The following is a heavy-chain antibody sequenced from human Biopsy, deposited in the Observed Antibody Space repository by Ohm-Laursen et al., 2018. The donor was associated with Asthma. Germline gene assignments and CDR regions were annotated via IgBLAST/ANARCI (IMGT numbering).Heavy chain of an antibody. D-gene: IGHD6-19*01. V-gene: IGHV4-30-4*08. J-gene: IGHJ5*02. CDR2: IYYSGST. CDR1: GGSINIGDYY. CDR3: ARASVAASSNWFDP. Sequence: SETLSLTCTVSGGSINIGDYYWSWIRQHPVKGLGWIGHIYYSGSTSYNPSLKGGVTISVDTSKNQFSLKLSSVTAADTAVYYCARASVAASSNWFDPWGQGTLVTVSS.